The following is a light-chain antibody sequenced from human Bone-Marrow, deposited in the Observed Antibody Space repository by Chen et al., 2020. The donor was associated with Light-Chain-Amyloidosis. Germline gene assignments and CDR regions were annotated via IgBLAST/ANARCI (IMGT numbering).Light chain of an antibody. Sequence: EIVMTQSPTTLSVAPGERATLSFRASQSVSSNLAWYQQKPGQAPRLLIYGASTRATAIPARFSGSGSGTESTLTISSLQSEDFAVYYCQQYNNWPYTFGQGTKLEIK. CDR1: QSVSSN. J-gene: IGKJ2*01. V-gene: IGKV3-15*01. CDR3: QQYNNWPYT. CDR2: GAS.